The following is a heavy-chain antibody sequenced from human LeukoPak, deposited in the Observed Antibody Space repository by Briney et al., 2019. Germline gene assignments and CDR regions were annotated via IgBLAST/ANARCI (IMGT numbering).Heavy chain of an antibody. D-gene: IGHD4-17*01. Sequence: GGSLRLSCAASGFTFSSYAMSWVRQAPEKGLEWVSRISGSGGSTYYADSVKGRFTIPRDNSKNTLYLQMDSLRAEDTAVYYCAKRVTNYWYFDLWGRGTLVTVSS. CDR1: GFTFSSYA. CDR3: AKRVTNYWYFDL. V-gene: IGHV3-23*01. J-gene: IGHJ2*01. CDR2: ISGSGGST.